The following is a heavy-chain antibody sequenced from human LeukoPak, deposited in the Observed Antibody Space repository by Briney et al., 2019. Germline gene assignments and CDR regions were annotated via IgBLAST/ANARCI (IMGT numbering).Heavy chain of an antibody. J-gene: IGHJ6*04. Sequence: GGSLRLSCAASGFTFSSYEMNWVRQAPGKGLEWVSYISSSGSTIYYADSVRGRFTISRDNAKNSLYLQMNSLRAEDTAVYYCAELGTTMIGGVWGKGTTVTISS. CDR1: GFTFSSYE. CDR3: AELGTTMIGGV. CDR2: ISSSGSTI. D-gene: IGHD3-10*02. V-gene: IGHV3-48*03.